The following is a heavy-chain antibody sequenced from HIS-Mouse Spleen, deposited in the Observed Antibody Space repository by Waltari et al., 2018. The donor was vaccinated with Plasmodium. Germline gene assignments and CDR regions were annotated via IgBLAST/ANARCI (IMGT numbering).Heavy chain of an antibody. Sequence: QVQLQQWGAGLLKPSETLSLTCAVYGGSFSGYYWSWIRQPPGKGLEWIGEINHSGSTNYNPALKSLGTIAVDTSKNQLSLKLSSVTAADTAVYYCARGRVLGTSSGYFDLWGRGTLVTVSS. CDR1: GGSFSGYY. D-gene: IGHD3-10*01. J-gene: IGHJ2*01. CDR3: ARGRVLGTSSGYFDL. V-gene: IGHV4-34*01. CDR2: INHSGST.